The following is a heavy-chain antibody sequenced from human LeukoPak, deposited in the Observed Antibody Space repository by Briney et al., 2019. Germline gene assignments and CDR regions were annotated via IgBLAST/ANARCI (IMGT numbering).Heavy chain of an antibody. CDR2: IYSGGDT. CDR1: GFTVSGNY. Sequence: PGGSLRLSCAASGFTVSGNYMSWVRQAPGKGLEWLSIIYSGGDTYYADSVKGRFTISRDNSENTLYLQMNSLRAEDTAVYNCARTPKPNYGSGSTALLDYWGQGTLVTVSS. CDR3: ARTPKPNYGSGSTALLDY. D-gene: IGHD3-10*01. V-gene: IGHV3-53*01. J-gene: IGHJ4*02.